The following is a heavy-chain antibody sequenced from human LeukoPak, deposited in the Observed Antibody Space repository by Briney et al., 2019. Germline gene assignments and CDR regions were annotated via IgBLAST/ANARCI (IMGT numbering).Heavy chain of an antibody. CDR3: ARDFGDYIRDDAFDI. CDR1: GGSISSGGYY. D-gene: IGHD4-17*01. V-gene: IGHV4-61*08. Sequence: PSETLSLTCTVSGGSISSGGYYWSWIRQPPGKGLEWIGYIYYSGSTNYNPSLKSRVTISVDTSKNQFSLKLSSVTAADTAVYYCARDFGDYIRDDAFDIWGQGTMVTVSS. J-gene: IGHJ3*02. CDR2: IYYSGST.